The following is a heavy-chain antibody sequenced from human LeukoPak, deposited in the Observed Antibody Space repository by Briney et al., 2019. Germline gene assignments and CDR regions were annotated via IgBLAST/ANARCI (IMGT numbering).Heavy chain of an antibody. V-gene: IGHV5-51*01. D-gene: IGHD3-22*01. CDR3: ARGHDSSGYLLHY. CDR2: IYPGDSDT. J-gene: IGHJ4*02. CDR1: GYSFTNYW. Sequence: GESLKISCKGSGYSFTNYWIGWVRQMPGKGLEWMGIIYPGDSDTRYSPSFQGQVTISADKSISTAYLQWSSLKASDTAMYYCARGHDSSGYLLHYWGQGTLVTVSS.